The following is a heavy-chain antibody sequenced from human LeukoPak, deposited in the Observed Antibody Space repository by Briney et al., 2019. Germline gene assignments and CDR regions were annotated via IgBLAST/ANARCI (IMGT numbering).Heavy chain of an antibody. CDR2: ISSSGTTI. CDR3: ARDPGYYYDSSGYSPYDY. CDR1: GFTFSDYY. V-gene: IGHV3-11*04. Sequence: GGSLRLSCAASGFTFSDYYMSWIRQAPGKGLEWVSYISSSGTTIYNADSVKGRFTISRDNAKNSLYLQMNSLRDDDTAVYYCARDPGYYYDSSGYSPYDYWGQGTLVTVSS. J-gene: IGHJ4*02. D-gene: IGHD3-22*01.